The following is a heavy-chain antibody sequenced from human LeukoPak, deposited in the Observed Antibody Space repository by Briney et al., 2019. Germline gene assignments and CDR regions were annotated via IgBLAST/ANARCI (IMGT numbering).Heavy chain of an antibody. CDR3: AKGIFAFIQQQLVPLDY. J-gene: IGHJ4*02. CDR2: ISSSGSTI. CDR1: GFTFSSYE. D-gene: IGHD6-13*01. V-gene: IGHV3-48*03. Sequence: GGSLRLSCAASGFTFSSYEMNWVRQAPGKGLEWVSYISSSGSTIYYADSVKGRFTISRDNSKNTLYLQMNSLRAEDTAVYYCAKGIFAFIQQQLVPLDYWGQGTLVTVSS.